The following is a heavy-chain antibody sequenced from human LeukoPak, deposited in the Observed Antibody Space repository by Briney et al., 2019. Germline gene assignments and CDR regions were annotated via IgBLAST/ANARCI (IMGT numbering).Heavy chain of an antibody. D-gene: IGHD6-19*01. CDR2: ISAYNGNT. CDR3: ARDKGIAVAAPGY. CDR1: GGTFSSYA. J-gene: IGHJ4*02. V-gene: IGHV1-18*01. Sequence: ASVKVSCKASGGTFSSYAISWVRRAPGQGLEWMGWISAYNGNTNYAQKLQGRVTMTTDTSTSTAYMELRSLRSDDTAVYYCARDKGIAVAAPGYWGQGTLVTVSS.